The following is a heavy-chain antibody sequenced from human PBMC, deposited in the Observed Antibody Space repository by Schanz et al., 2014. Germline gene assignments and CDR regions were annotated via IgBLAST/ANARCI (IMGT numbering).Heavy chain of an antibody. D-gene: IGHD1-1*01. CDR1: GFTFSDYA. Sequence: EVQLVESGGGLVQPGGSLIISCSASGFTFSDYALHWVRQAPGKGLEWVANINQDGSKEYYVDSVKGRFTISRNNADNSLSLQMISLRAEDTSMYYCVRNWPSSWGQGILVTVSS. CDR2: INQDGSKE. CDR3: VRNWPSS. J-gene: IGHJ4*02. V-gene: IGHV3-7*01.